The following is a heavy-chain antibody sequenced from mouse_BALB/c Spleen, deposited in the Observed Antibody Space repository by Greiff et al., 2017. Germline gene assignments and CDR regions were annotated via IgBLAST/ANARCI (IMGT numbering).Heavy chain of an antibody. CDR1: GYTFTSYV. D-gene: IGHD4-1*01. Sequence: EVKLVESGPELVKPGASVKMSCKASGYTFTSYVMHWVKQKPGQGLEWIGYINPYNDGTKYNEKFKGKATLTSDKSSSTAYMELSSLTSEDSAVYYCARGLGLMDYWGQGTSVTVSA. V-gene: IGHV1-14*01. CDR3: ARGLGLMDY. CDR2: INPYNDGT. J-gene: IGHJ4*01.